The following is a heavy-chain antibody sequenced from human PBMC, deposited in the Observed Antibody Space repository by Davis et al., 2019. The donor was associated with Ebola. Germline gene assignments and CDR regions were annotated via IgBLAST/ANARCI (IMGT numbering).Heavy chain of an antibody. J-gene: IGHJ4*02. Sequence: GESLKIPCKGSGYSFTIFWTAWVRQMPGKGLECMGIIYPGDSDTRYSPSFQGQVTISADKSFSTAYLQWSVLKASDTARYYCARMGKSYYDSLWDYWGQGTLVTVSS. V-gene: IGHV5-51*01. CDR3: ARMGKSYYDSLWDY. CDR2: IYPGDSDT. D-gene: IGHD3-10*01. CDR1: GYSFTIFW.